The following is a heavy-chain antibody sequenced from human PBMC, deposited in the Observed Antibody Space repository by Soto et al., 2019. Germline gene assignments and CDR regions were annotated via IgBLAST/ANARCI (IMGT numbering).Heavy chain of an antibody. Sequence: QVQLQESGPGLVKPSQTLSLTCTVSGGSISSGDYYWRWIRQPPGKGLEWNGYIYYSGSTYYNPSLKSRVTISVATSKIQFSLKPGSVTAADTAGYYCARVRPAYFDLWGRGTLFTVSS. CDR3: ARVRPAYFDL. CDR1: GGSISSGDYY. D-gene: IGHD2-2*01. CDR2: IYYSGST. J-gene: IGHJ2*01. V-gene: IGHV4-30-4*01.